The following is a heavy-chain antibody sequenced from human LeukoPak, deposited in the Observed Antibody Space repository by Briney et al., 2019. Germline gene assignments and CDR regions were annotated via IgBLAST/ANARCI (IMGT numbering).Heavy chain of an antibody. CDR1: GGSISSGGYY. D-gene: IGHD3-16*02. J-gene: IGHJ3*02. Sequence: SQTLSLTCTVSGGSISSGGYYWSWIRQHPGKGLEWIGYIYYSGSTYYNPSLKSRVTISVDTSKNQFSLKLSSVTAADTAVYYCARGPFYDYVWGSYRLTHAFDIWGQGTMVTVSS. CDR3: ARGPFYDYVWGSYRLTHAFDI. CDR2: IYYSGST. V-gene: IGHV4-30-4*08.